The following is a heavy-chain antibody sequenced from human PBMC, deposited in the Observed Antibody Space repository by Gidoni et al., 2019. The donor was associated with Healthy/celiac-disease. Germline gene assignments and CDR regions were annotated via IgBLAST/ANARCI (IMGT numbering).Heavy chain of an antibody. D-gene: IGHD5-12*01. CDR2: ST. Sequence: STYYNPSLKSRVTISVDTSKNQFSLKLSSVTAADTAVYYCARRLLIYSGYYFDYWGQGTLVTVSS. V-gene: IGHV4-39*01. CDR3: ARRLLIYSGYYFDY. J-gene: IGHJ4*02.